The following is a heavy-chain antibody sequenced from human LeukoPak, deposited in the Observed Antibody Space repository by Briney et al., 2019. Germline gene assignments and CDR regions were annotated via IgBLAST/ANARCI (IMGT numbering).Heavy chain of an antibody. V-gene: IGHV1-3*01. CDR3: ATDPWFGESFRY. CDR1: GYTFTSYA. CDR2: INAGNGNT. D-gene: IGHD3-10*01. J-gene: IGHJ4*02. Sequence: ASVKVSCKASGYTFTSYAMHWVRQAPGQRLEWMGWINAGNGNTKYPQKFQGRVTMTEDTSTDTAYMELSSLRSEDTAVYYCATDPWFGESFRYWGQGTLVTVSS.